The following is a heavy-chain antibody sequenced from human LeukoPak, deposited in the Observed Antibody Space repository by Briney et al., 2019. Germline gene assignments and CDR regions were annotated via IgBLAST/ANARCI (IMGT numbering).Heavy chain of an antibody. D-gene: IGHD3-3*01. CDR1: GGSFNSYY. CDR2: IYSGGST. CDR3: AAGLGYDFWSGYDNWFNP. V-gene: IGHV4-59*01. J-gene: IGHJ5*02. Sequence: SETLSLTCTVSGGSFNSYYWSWIRQPPGKGLEWIGYIYSGGSTNYNPSLKSRVTTSVDTSKNQFSLKLSSVTAADTAVYYCAAGLGYDFWSGYDNWFNPWGQGTLVTVSS.